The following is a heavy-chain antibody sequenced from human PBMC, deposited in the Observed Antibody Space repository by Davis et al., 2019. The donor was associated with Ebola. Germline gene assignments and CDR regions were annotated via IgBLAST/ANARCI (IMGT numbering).Heavy chain of an antibody. D-gene: IGHD6-13*01. J-gene: IGHJ6*02. CDR1: GFTFSSYG. Sequence: PGGSLRLSCAASGFTFSSYGMHWVRQAPGKGLEWVAVIWYDGSNKYYADSVKGRFTISRDNSKNMLYLQMNSLRAEKTAVYYCAKDSSSWYLSRYYYYGMDVWGQGTTVTVSS. V-gene: IGHV3-33*06. CDR2: IWYDGSNK. CDR3: AKDSSSWYLSRYYYYGMDV.